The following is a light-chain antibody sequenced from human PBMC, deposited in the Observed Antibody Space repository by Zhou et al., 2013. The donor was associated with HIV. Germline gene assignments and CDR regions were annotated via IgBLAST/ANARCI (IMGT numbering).Light chain of an antibody. J-gene: IGKJ2*01. CDR2: GTS. V-gene: IGKV3-20*01. Sequence: EIVLSQSPGTLSLSPGESTTLSCRASQSIANNYLAWYQQKPGQAPRLLIYGTSTRATGIPDRFSGSGSGTDFTLTITRLEPEDFAVYYCQQYNNWPLYTFGQGTKLEIK. CDR1: QSIANNY. CDR3: QQYNNWPLYT.